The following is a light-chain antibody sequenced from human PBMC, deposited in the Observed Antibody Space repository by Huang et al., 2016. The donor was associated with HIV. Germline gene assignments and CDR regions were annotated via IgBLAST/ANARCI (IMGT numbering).Light chain of an antibody. CDR1: QSVGGK. CDR3: QQYDTWPPLT. CDR2: GAS. V-gene: IGKV3-15*01. Sequence: ILLTQFPATLSVSPGQRVTLSCRASQSVGGKLAWYQQRPGQAPRLLIYGASTRVPTSPDRVSGRWSGTEFTLTISSRQSEDFAVYYCQQYDTWPPLTFGGGTKV. J-gene: IGKJ4*01.